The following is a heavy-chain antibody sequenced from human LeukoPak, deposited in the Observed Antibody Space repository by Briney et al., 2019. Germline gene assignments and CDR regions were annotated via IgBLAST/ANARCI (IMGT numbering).Heavy chain of an antibody. CDR2: INHSGST. Sequence: SETLSLTCTVSGGSISSYYWSWIRQPAGKGLEWIGEINHSGSTNYNPSLKSRVTISVDTSKNQFSLKLSSVTAADTAVYYCARRHYYGSGSYYSWSWFDPWGQGTLVTVSS. D-gene: IGHD3-10*01. V-gene: IGHV4-34*01. J-gene: IGHJ5*02. CDR1: GGSISSYY. CDR3: ARRHYYGSGSYYSWSWFDP.